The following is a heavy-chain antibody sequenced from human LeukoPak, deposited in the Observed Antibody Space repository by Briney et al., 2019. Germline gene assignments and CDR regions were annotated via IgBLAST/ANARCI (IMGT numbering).Heavy chain of an antibody. D-gene: IGHD3-3*01. CDR3: ARGRITIFGVVNFRVSEDAFDI. CDR1: GYTFTSYG. Sequence: GASVKVSCKASGYTFTSYGISWVRQAPGQGLEWMGWISAYNGNTNYAQKLQGRVTMTTDTSTSTAYMELRGLRSDDTAVYYCARGRITIFGVVNFRVSEDAFDIWGQGTMVTVSS. J-gene: IGHJ3*02. CDR2: ISAYNGNT. V-gene: IGHV1-18*01.